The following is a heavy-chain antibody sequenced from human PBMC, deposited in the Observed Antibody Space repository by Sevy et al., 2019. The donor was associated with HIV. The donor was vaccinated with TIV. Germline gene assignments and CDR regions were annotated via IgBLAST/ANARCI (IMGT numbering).Heavy chain of an antibody. J-gene: IGHJ4*02. Sequence: GGSLRLSCAASGFTFSSYAMHWVRQAPGKGLEWMAVISYDGSNKYYADSVKGRFTISRDNSKNTLYLQMNSLRAEDTAVYYCARDRKVRGVMGYFDYWGQGTLVTVSS. V-gene: IGHV3-30-3*01. CDR3: ARDRKVRGVMGYFDY. D-gene: IGHD3-10*01. CDR1: GFTFSSYA. CDR2: ISYDGSNK.